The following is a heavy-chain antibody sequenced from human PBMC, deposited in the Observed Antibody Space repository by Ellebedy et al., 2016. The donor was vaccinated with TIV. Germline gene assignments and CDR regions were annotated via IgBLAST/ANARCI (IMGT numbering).Heavy chain of an antibody. CDR3: TRRIVGANSPDL. Sequence: SETLSLXXAVYGGSFTDYCWSWIRQAPGKGLEWIGEVDHSGRTNYNPSLKSRVTISLDTSRNQFSLKLNSVTAADTAVYYCTRRIVGANSPDLWGQGTLVTVSS. J-gene: IGHJ5*02. CDR2: VDHSGRT. V-gene: IGHV4-34*01. CDR1: GGSFTDYC. D-gene: IGHD1-26*01.